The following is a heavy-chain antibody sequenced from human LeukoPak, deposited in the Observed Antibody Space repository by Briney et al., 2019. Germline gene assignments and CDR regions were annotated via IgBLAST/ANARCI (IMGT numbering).Heavy chain of an antibody. D-gene: IGHD5-24*01. CDR3: ARVRDGYNSGAFDI. CDR2: ISSSGSSI. V-gene: IGHV3-11*04. Sequence: GGSLRLSCAASGFSFSDYYMTWIRQAPGKGLEWISYISSSGSSIYYADSVKGRFTISRDNAKNSLYLQMNSLRAEDTAVYYCARVRDGYNSGAFDIWGQGTMVTVSS. J-gene: IGHJ3*02. CDR1: GFSFSDYY.